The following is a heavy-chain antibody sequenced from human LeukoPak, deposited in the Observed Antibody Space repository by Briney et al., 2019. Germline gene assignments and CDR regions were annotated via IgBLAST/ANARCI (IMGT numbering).Heavy chain of an antibody. CDR3: ARSGAVSGYYYFDY. Sequence: GESLKISCKGSGYSFTNYWIGWVRQMPGKGLEWMGIIYPGDSDTRYTPSFRGRVTISADKSISTAYLQWSSLKASDTAMYYCARSGAVSGYYYFDYWGQGTLVTVSS. CDR2: IYPGDSDT. D-gene: IGHD6-19*01. V-gene: IGHV5-51*01. J-gene: IGHJ4*02. CDR1: GYSFTNYW.